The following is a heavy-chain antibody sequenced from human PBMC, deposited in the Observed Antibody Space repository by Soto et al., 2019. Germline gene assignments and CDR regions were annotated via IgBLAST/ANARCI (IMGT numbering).Heavy chain of an antibody. CDR2: INHLGSI. CDR1: GECLTHCS. Sequence: PLQTRSLTCVVCGECLTHCSWSYIRKPPGMALEWIGEINHLGSINYNPSLKSRVTMSVDTSKNQFSLTLNSVTAADTATYYCARGGISHWAYFYYMDVGDRGTTVTVSS. J-gene: IGHJ6*03. D-gene: IGHD2-21*01. CDR3: ARGGISHWAYFYYMDV. V-gene: IGHV4-34*01.